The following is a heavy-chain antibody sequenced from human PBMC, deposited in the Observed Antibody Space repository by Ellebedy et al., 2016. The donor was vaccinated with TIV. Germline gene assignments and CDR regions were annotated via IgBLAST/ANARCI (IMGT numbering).Heavy chain of an antibody. V-gene: IGHV6-1*01. CDR2: TYYRSKWYN. CDR1: GDSVSSNSAA. J-gene: IGHJ5*02. Sequence: MPSETLSLTCAISGDSVSSNSAAWNWIRQSPSRGLEWLGRTYYRSKWYNDYAVSVKSRITINPDTSKNQFSLKLSSVTAADTAVYYCAILTVRGDWFDPWGQGTLVTVSS. CDR3: AILTVRGDWFDP. D-gene: IGHD3-16*01.